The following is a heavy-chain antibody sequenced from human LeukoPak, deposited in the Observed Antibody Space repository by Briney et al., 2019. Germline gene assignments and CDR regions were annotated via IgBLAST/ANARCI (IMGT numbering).Heavy chain of an antibody. CDR2: MFPGDSET. CDR3: ARRAYCGRDCYPNAFDI. CDR1: GSGYSFTSYW. Sequence: GEWRQISCQGSGSGYSFTSYWSAGSGQMPGKGLEGVGIMFPGDSETRYIPSFQGQVTISADKSISTAYLQWSSLKASDTAIYYCARRAYCGRDCYPNAFDIWRQRTMVTVSS. D-gene: IGHD2-21*01. J-gene: IGHJ3*02. V-gene: IGHV5-51*01.